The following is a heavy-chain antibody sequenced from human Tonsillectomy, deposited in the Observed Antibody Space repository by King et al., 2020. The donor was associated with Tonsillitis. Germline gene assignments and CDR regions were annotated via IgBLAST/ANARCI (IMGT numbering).Heavy chain of an antibody. V-gene: IGHV4-38-2*01. Sequence: VQLQESGPGLVKPSETLSLTCAVSGYSISSGYYWGWIRQPPEKGLEWIGSIYHSGSTYYNPSLKSRVTISVDTSKNQFSLKLSSVTAADTAVYYCARVGGHDYWGQGTLVTVSS. CDR2: IYHSGST. J-gene: IGHJ4*02. CDR1: GYSISSGYY. CDR3: ARVGGHDY. D-gene: IGHD3-16*01.